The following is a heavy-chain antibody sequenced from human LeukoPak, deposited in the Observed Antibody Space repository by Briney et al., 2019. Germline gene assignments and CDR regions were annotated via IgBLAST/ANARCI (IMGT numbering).Heavy chain of an antibody. J-gene: IGHJ4*02. CDR3: ARVREALFPYYGSGSYPFHY. D-gene: IGHD3-10*01. CDR1: GFTFRSYW. CDR2: INQDESDR. V-gene: IGHV3-7*01. Sequence: GGSLRLSCAASGFTFRSYWMSWVRQAPGKGLEWVADINQDESDRCYVDSVKGRFTISRDNAKNTLYLQMNSLRAEDTAVYYCARVREALFPYYGSGSYPFHYWGQGTLVTVSS.